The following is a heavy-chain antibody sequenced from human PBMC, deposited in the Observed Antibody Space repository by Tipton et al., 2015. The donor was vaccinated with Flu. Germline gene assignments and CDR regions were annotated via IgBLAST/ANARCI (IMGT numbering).Heavy chain of an antibody. CDR1: GFTFDDYA. J-gene: IGHJ3*02. CDR3: AKGLGGDSKTNGFFDI. V-gene: IGHV3-9*01. D-gene: IGHD2-8*01. Sequence: SLRLSCAASGFTFDDYAMHWVRQAPGKGLEWVSGISWNSGSIGYADSVKGRFTISRDNAKNSLYLQMNSLRAEDTALYYCAKGLGGDSKTNGFFDIWGQGTMVTVSS. CDR2: ISWNSGSI.